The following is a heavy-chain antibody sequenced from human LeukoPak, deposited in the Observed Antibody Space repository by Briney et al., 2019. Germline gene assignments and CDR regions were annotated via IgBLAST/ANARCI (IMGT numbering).Heavy chain of an antibody. Sequence: GGSLRLSCAASGFTFSSYWMHWVRQAPGKGLVWVSRINSDGSSTSYADSVKGRFTISRDNARNTLYLQMNSLRAEDTAVYYCAELGITMIGGVWGKGTTVTISS. CDR2: INSDGSST. V-gene: IGHV3-74*01. J-gene: IGHJ6*04. CDR1: GFTFSSYW. D-gene: IGHD3-10*02. CDR3: AELGITMIGGV.